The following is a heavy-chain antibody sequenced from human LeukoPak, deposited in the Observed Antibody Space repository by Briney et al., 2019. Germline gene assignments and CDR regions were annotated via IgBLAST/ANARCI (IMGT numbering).Heavy chain of an antibody. D-gene: IGHD3-22*01. CDR1: GYTFTSYG. Sequence: ASVKVSCKASGYTFTSYGISWVRRAPGQGLEWMGWISAYNGNTTYAQKFQGRVTMTSDMSTSTVYMELSSLRSEDTAVYYCARSSGYYSSLFYMHVWGKGTTVTVSS. CDR2: ISAYNGNT. CDR3: ARSSGYYSSLFYMHV. V-gene: IGHV1-18*01. J-gene: IGHJ6*03.